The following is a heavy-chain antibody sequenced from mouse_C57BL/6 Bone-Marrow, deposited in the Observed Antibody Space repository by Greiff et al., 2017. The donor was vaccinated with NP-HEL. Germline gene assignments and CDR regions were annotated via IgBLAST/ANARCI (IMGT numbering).Heavy chain of an antibody. D-gene: IGHD2-2*01. Sequence: QVESGGGLVQPGESLKLSCESNEYEFPSHDMSWVRKTPEKRLELVAAINSDGGSTYYPDTMERRFIISRDNTKKTLYLQRSSLRSEDTALYYCARPYGYDGRSFDYWGQGTTLTVSS. V-gene: IGHV5-2*01. CDR2: INSDGGST. CDR3: ARPYGYDGRSFDY. CDR1: EYEFPSHD. J-gene: IGHJ2*01.